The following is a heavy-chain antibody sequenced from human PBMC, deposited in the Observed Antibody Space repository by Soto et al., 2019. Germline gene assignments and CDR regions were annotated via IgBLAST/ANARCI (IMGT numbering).Heavy chain of an antibody. CDR2: INAGNGNT. CDR3: ASLVAVAGTKINDFDY. D-gene: IGHD6-19*01. Sequence: ASVKVSCKASGYTFTSYAMHWLRQAPGQRLEWMGWINAGNGNTKYSQKFQGRVTITRDTSASTAYMELSSLRSEDTAVYYCASLVAVAGTKINDFDYWGQGTLVTVSS. J-gene: IGHJ4*02. V-gene: IGHV1-3*01. CDR1: GYTFTSYA.